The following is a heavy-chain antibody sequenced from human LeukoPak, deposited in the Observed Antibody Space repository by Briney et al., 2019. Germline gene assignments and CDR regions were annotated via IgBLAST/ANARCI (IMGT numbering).Heavy chain of an antibody. CDR3: AKDRDSSSWVDAELYFDY. J-gene: IGHJ4*02. V-gene: IGHV3-23*01. Sequence: GGSLRLSCAASEFSVGSNYMTWVRQAPGKGLEWVSAISGSGGSTYYADSVKGRFTISRDNSKNTLYLQMNSLRAEDMAVYYCAKDRDSSSWVDAELYFDYWGQGTLVTVSS. D-gene: IGHD6-13*01. CDR1: EFSVGSNY. CDR2: ISGSGGST.